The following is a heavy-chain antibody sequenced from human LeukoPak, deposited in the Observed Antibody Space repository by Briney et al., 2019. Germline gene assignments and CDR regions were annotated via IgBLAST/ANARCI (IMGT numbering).Heavy chain of an antibody. D-gene: IGHD6-6*01. CDR2: INWNGGST. CDR1: GFTFDDYG. J-gene: IGHJ4*02. Sequence: PGGSLRLSCAASGFTFDDYGMSWVRQAPGKGLEWVSGINWNGGSTGYADSVKGRFTISRDNAKNSLYLRMNSLRAEDTALYYCARDWIGDSSSSSDYWGQGTLVTVSS. V-gene: IGHV3-20*04. CDR3: ARDWIGDSSSSSDY.